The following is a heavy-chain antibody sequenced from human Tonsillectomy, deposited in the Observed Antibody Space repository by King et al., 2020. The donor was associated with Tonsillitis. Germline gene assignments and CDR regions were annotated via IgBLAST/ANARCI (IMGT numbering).Heavy chain of an antibody. D-gene: IGHD3-10*01. Sequence: VQLQQWGAGLLKPSETLSLTCAVYGGSFSGYYWSWIRQPPGKGLEWIGEINHSGSTNYNPSLKSRVTISVDTSKNQFSLKLSSVTAADTAVYYCARRFTRTAVEHWGQGTLVTVSS. CDR2: INHSGST. CDR1: GGSFSGYY. CDR3: ARRFTRTAVEH. V-gene: IGHV4-34*01. J-gene: IGHJ1*01.